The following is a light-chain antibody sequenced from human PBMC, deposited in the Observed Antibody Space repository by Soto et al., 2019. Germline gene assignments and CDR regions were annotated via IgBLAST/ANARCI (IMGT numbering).Light chain of an antibody. CDR2: EGS. V-gene: IGLV2-23*01. CDR1: SSDVGSYNL. J-gene: IGLJ2*01. Sequence: QAVVTQPASVSGSPGQSITISCTGTSSDVGSYNLVSWYQQHPGKAPKLMIYEGSQRPSGVSNRFSGSESGNTASLTISGLQAEDEADYYCCSYAGSSTVVFGGGTKLTVL. CDR3: CSYAGSSTVV.